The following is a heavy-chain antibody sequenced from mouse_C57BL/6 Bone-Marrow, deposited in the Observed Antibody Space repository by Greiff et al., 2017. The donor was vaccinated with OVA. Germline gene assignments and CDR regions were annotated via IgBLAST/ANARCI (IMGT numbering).Heavy chain of an antibody. D-gene: IGHD1-1*01. CDR3: ARRDDGSSFWFAY. CDR1: GYTFTSYW. J-gene: IGHJ3*01. CDR2: IYPSDSET. Sequence: QVQLKESGAELVRPGSSVKLSCKASGYTFTSYWMDWVKQRPGQGLEWIGNIYPSDSETHYNQKFKDKATLTVDKSSSTAYMQLSSLTSEDSAVYYCARRDDGSSFWFAYWGQGTLVTVSA. V-gene: IGHV1-61*01.